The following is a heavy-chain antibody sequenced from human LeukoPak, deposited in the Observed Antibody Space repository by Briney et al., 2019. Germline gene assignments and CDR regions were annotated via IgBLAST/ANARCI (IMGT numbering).Heavy chain of an antibody. D-gene: IGHD3-10*01. CDR2: ISGSGGST. CDR3: ARVWFEPAYYFDY. Sequence: GGSLRLSCAASGFTFSNYWMTWVRLAPGKGLEWVSAISGSGGSTYYADSVKGRFTISRDNSKNTLYLQMNSLRAEDTAVYYCARVWFEPAYYFDYWGQGTLVTVSS. J-gene: IGHJ4*02. V-gene: IGHV3-23*01. CDR1: GFTFSNYW.